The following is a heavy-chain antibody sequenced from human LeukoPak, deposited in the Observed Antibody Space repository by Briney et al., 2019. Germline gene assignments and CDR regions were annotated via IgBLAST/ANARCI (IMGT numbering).Heavy chain of an antibody. CDR1: GFTFSSYA. V-gene: IGHV3-23*01. CDR2: ISGSGGST. D-gene: IGHD2-21*01. CDR3: AKFLPTHIVVANYYFDY. J-gene: IGHJ4*02. Sequence: GGSLRLSRAASGFTFSSYAMSWVRQAPGKGLEWVSAISGSGGSTYYADSVKGRFTISRDNSKNTLCLQMNSLRAEDTAVYYCAKFLPTHIVVANYYFDYWGQGTLVTVSS.